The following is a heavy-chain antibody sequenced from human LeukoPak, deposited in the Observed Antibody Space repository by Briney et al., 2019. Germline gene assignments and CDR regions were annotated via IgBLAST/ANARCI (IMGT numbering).Heavy chain of an antibody. Sequence: GGSLRLSCAASGFTFSSYEMNWVRQAPGKGLEWASYISSSGRTTYYADSLKGRFTISRDNAKNSLYLQMNSLRAEDTAVYYCARDLREGTGYSSSWARGFDYWGQGTLVTVSS. J-gene: IGHJ4*02. CDR3: ARDLREGTGYSSSWARGFDY. D-gene: IGHD6-13*01. CDR1: GFTFSSYE. V-gene: IGHV3-48*03. CDR2: ISSSGRTT.